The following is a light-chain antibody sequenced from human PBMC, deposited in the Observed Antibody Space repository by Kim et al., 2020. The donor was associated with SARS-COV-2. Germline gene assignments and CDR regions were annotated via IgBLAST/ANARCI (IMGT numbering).Light chain of an antibody. V-gene: IGKV1-5*01. Sequence: DIQMTQSPSTLSASVGDRVTITCRASQSISTWLAWYQQKPGKAPELLMYDASRLQSGVPSRFSGSGSGTEFTLTISSLQPGDFATYSCQQYDSYSRTFGQGTKLEI. J-gene: IGKJ2*01. CDR2: DAS. CDR3: QQYDSYSRT. CDR1: QSISTW.